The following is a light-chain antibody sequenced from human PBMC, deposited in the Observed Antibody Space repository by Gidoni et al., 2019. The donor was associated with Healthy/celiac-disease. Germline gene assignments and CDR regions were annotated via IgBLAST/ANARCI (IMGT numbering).Light chain of an antibody. J-gene: IGKJ5*01. V-gene: IGKV1-39*01. CDR1: QSISSY. Sequence: DIQITQSPSSLSASVGDRVTITCRASQSISSYLNWYQQKPGKAPILLIYAASSLQSGVPSRFSGSGSGTDFTLTISSLQPEDFATYYCQQSYSTPITFXQXTRLEIK. CDR2: AAS. CDR3: QQSYSTPIT.